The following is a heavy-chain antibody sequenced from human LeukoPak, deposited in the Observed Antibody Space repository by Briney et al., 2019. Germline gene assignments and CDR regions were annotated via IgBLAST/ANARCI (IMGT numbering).Heavy chain of an antibody. CDR2: ISSTSSSI. CDR1: GFTFSSYS. D-gene: IGHD3-16*02. V-gene: IGHV3-21*01. CDR3: ARDGGNDYVWGSYRCLDY. J-gene: IGHJ4*02. Sequence: PGESLRLSCAASGFTFSSYSMNWVRQAPGKGLEWVSSISSTSSSIYYADSVKGRFTISRDNAKNSLYLQMNSLRAEDTAVYYCARDGGNDYVWGSYRCLDYWGQGTQVTVSS.